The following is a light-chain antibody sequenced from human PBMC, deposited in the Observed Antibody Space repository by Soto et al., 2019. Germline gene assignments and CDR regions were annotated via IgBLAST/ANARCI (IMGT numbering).Light chain of an antibody. V-gene: IGLV1-44*01. CDR3: QSYDSSLNGYV. Sequence: QSVLTQPPSASGTPGQRVTISCSGGNSNIGTNTVKWYQQLPGTAPKLLIYSDNLRPSGVPDRFSGSKSGTAASLAISGLQSEDEADYYCQSYDSSLNGYVFGTGTKLTVL. J-gene: IGLJ1*01. CDR2: SDN. CDR1: NSNIGTNT.